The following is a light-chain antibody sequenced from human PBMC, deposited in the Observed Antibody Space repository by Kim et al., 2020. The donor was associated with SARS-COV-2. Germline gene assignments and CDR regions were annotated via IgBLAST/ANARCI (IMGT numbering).Light chain of an antibody. CDR3: QQYYSTPYT. Sequence: DIVMTQSPDSLAVSLGERATINCKSSQSVLYRSNNKNYLAWYQQKPGQPPKLLIYWASTRESGVLDRFSGSGSGTDFTLTISSLQAEDVAVYYCQQYYSTPYTLGQGTKREI. CDR2: WAS. J-gene: IGKJ2*01. V-gene: IGKV4-1*01. CDR1: QSVLYRSNNKNY.